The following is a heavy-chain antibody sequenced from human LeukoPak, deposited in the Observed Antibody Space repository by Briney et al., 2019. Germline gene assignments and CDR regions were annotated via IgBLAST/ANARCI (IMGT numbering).Heavy chain of an antibody. D-gene: IGHD3-22*01. CDR3: AKDIVSYYDSSGYPLD. Sequence: PGGSLRLSCAASGFTFSSYGMHWVRQAPGKGLEWVAFIRYDGSNKYYADSVKGRFTISRDNSKNTLYLQMNSLRAEDTAVYYCAKDIVSYYDSSGYPLDWGQGTLVTVSS. J-gene: IGHJ4*02. CDR1: GFTFSSYG. V-gene: IGHV3-30*02. CDR2: IRYDGSNK.